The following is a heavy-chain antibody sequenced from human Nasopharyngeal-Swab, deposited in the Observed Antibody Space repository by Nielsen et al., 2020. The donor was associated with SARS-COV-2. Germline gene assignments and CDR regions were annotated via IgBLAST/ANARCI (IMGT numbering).Heavy chain of an antibody. J-gene: IGHJ6*03. CDR3: ARGLSGIVPSPILGLGPYYSYYYMDV. Sequence: SETLSLTCAVYGGSFSASYWGWIRQPPGKGLEWIGEINQSGSANYNPSLRSRVTISVDTSKNQFSLRLTSVTAADTAIYYCARGLSGIVPSPILGLGPYYSYYYMDVWGKGTTVTVSS. CDR1: GGSFSASY. CDR2: INQSGSA. V-gene: IGHV4-34*01. D-gene: IGHD2-2*01.